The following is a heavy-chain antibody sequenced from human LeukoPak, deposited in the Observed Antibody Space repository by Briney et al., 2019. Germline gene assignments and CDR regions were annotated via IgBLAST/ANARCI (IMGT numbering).Heavy chain of an antibody. V-gene: IGHV3-23*01. CDR1: GFTFRSYA. CDR2: ISGSGGTT. CDR3: AKVSTYGDDYHDAFDV. J-gene: IGHJ3*01. Sequence: GGSLRLSCAASGFTFRSYAMSWVRQAPGKGLEWVSAISGSGGTTYFADSVRGRFTISRDNSKNTLYLQMNSLRAEDTAVYYCAKVSTYGDDYHDAFDVWGQGTMVTVPS. D-gene: IGHD4-17*01.